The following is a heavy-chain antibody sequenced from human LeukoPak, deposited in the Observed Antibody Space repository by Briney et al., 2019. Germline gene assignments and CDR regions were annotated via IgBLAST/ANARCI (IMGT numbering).Heavy chain of an antibody. D-gene: IGHD6-13*01. V-gene: IGHV4-4*09. CDR1: GGSISSYY. J-gene: IGHJ6*03. CDR3: ARTMYSSSWYRYYYYYMDV. CDR2: IYTSGST. Sequence: SETLSLTCTVSGGSISSYYWSWIRQPPGKGLEWIGYIYTSGSTNYNPSLKSRVTISVDTSKNQFSLKLSSVTAADTAVYYCARTMYSSSWYRYYYYYMDVWGKGTTVPVSS.